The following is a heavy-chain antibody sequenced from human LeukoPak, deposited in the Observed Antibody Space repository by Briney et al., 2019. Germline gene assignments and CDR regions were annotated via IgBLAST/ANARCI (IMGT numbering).Heavy chain of an antibody. J-gene: IGHJ4*02. V-gene: IGHV4-30-4*01. CDR3: AGPLYCSSTSCYVFDY. D-gene: IGHD2-2*01. CDR2: IYDSGST. CDR1: GASIRSGDYY. Sequence: PSETLSLTCTVSGASIRSGDYYWSWIRQPPGKGLEWIGYIYDSGSTYYNPSLKSRVTISVDTSKNQFSLKLSSVTAADTAVYYCAGPLYCSSTSCYVFDYWGQGTLVTVSS.